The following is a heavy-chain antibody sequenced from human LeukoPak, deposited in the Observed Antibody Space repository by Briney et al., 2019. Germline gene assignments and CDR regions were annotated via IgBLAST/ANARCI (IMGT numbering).Heavy chain of an antibody. V-gene: IGHV3-30*02. J-gene: IGHJ3*02. D-gene: IGHD6-19*01. CDR2: IRYDGSNK. CDR1: GFTFSSYG. Sequence: PGGSLRLSCAASGFTFSSYGMHWVRQAPGKGLEWVAFIRYDGSNKYYADSVKGRFTISRDNSKNTLYLQMNSLRAEDTAVYYCAKSLGIAVAYDAFDIWGQGTMVTVSS. CDR3: AKSLGIAVAYDAFDI.